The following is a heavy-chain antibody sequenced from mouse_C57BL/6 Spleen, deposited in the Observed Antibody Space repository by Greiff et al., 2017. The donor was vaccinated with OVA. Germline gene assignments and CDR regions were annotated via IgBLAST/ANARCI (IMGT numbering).Heavy chain of an antibody. J-gene: IGHJ4*01. CDR2: ISDGGSYT. V-gene: IGHV5-4*01. CDR1: GFTFSSYA. D-gene: IGHD2-3*01. CDR3: ARDGYYEGDY. Sequence: EVQLVESGGGLVKPGGSLKLSCAASGFTFSSYAMSWVRQTPEKRLEWVATISDGGSYTYYPDNVKGRFTISRDNAKNNLYLQMSHLKSEDTAMYYCARDGYYEGDYWGQGTSVTVSS.